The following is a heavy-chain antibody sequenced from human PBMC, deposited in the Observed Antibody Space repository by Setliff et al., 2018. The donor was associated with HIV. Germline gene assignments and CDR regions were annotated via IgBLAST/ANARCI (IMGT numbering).Heavy chain of an antibody. V-gene: IGHV4-39*07. CDR3: ASGYGSGGWFDP. CDR2: VYYSGTT. CDR1: GGSISSSSYY. J-gene: IGHJ5*02. Sequence: PSETLSLTCTVSGGSISSSSYYWGWIRQPPGKGLEWIGSVYYSGTTYYNPSLESRVTISVDTSKNQFSLKLSSVTAADTAVYYCASGYGSGGWFDPWGQGTLVTVSS. D-gene: IGHD3-10*01.